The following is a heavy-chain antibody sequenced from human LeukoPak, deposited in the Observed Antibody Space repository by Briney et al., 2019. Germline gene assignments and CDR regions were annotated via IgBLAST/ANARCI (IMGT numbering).Heavy chain of an antibody. V-gene: IGHV4-59*01. CDR2: IYYSGST. CDR3: ARDSGYYDSSGYYGYYYGMDV. J-gene: IGHJ6*02. Sequence: PSETLSLTCTVSGGSISSYYWSWIRQPPGKGLEWIGYIYYSGSTNYNPSLKSRVTISVDTSKNQFSLKLSSVTAADTAVYYCARDSGYYDSSGYYGYYYGMDVWGQGTTVTVSS. CDR1: GGSISSYY. D-gene: IGHD3-22*01.